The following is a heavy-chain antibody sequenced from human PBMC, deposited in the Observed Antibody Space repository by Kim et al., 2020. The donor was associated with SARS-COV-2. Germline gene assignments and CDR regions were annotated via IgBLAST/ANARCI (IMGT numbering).Heavy chain of an antibody. D-gene: IGHD6-19*01. V-gene: IGHV3-11*05. CDR1: GFTFSDYY. Sequence: GGSLRLSCAASGFTFSDYYMSWIRQAPGKGLEWVSYISSSSSYTNYADSVKGRFTISRDNAKNSLYLQMNSLRAEDTAVYYCARALGASGWYDGPRHNWFDPWGQGTLVTVSS. CDR2: ISSSSSYT. J-gene: IGHJ5*02. CDR3: ARALGASGWYDGPRHNWFDP.